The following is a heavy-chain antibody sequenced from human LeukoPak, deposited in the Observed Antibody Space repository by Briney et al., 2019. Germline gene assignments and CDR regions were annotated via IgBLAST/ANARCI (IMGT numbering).Heavy chain of an antibody. CDR2: INPNSGGT. CDR3: ARDHPLMVRGVIIRWFDP. CDR1: GYTFTGYY. V-gene: IGHV1-2*02. Sequence: ASVTVTCKASGYTFTGYYMHWVRQAPGQGLEWMGWINPNSGGTNYAQKFQGRVTMTRDTSISTAYMELSRLRSDDTAVYYCARDHPLMVRGVIIRWFDPWGQGTLVTVSS. J-gene: IGHJ5*02. D-gene: IGHD3-10*01.